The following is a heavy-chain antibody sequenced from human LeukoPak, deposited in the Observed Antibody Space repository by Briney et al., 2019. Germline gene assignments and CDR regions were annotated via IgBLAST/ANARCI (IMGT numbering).Heavy chain of an antibody. CDR1: GGSISSYY. V-gene: IGHV4-59*08. CDR3: ARQIVGNSGWSFHFDY. Sequence: KPSETLSLTCTVSGGSISSYYWSWVRQPPGKGLEWIGYIYYSGSTNYNPSLKSRVTISVDTSKNQFSLKLSSVTAADTAVYYCARQIVGNSGWSFHFDYWGQGTLVTVSS. D-gene: IGHD6-19*01. CDR2: IYYSGST. J-gene: IGHJ4*02.